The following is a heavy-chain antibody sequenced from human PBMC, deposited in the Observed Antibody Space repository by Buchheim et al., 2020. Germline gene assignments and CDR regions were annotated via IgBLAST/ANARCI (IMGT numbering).Heavy chain of an antibody. J-gene: IGHJ5*02. D-gene: IGHD3-10*01. CDR2: IKQDGSEK. V-gene: IGHV3-7*01. Sequence: EVQLVESGGGLVQPGGSLRLSCAASGFTFSSYWMSWVRQAPGKGLEWVANIKQDGSEKYYVDSVKGRFPISRDNAKNSLYLQMNSLRAEDTAVYYCARDSWYYGSGSYYRGENWFDPWGQGTL. CDR3: ARDSWYYGSGSYYRGENWFDP. CDR1: GFTFSSYW.